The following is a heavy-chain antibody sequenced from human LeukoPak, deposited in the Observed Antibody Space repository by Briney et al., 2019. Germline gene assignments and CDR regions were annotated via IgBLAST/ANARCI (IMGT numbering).Heavy chain of an antibody. CDR1: RYTFTSYG. D-gene: IGHD3-9*01. CDR3: ARDRGGNYDISTGYYTTNWFDP. CDR2: ISAYNGNT. J-gene: IGHJ5*02. Sequence: ASVKVSCKASRYTFTSYGISWVRQAPGQGLEWMGWISAYNGNTNYAQKLQGRVTMTTDTSTSTAYMELRSLRSDDTAVYYCARDRGGNYDISTGYYTTNWFDPWGRGTLVTVSS. V-gene: IGHV1-18*01.